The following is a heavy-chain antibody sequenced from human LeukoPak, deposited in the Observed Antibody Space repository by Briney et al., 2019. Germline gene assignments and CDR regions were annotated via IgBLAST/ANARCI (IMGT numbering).Heavy chain of an antibody. J-gene: IGHJ4*02. V-gene: IGHV6-1*01. Sequence: SQTLSLTCAISGDSVSSKSAAWNWIRQSPSRGLEWLGRTYYRSKWYNDYAVSVKGRVTINPDTSKNQFSLQLNSVTPEDMAVYYCAREATGWRPLDFWGQGTLVTVSS. CDR2: TYYRSKWYN. D-gene: IGHD6-19*01. CDR1: GDSVSSKSAA. CDR3: AREATGWRPLDF.